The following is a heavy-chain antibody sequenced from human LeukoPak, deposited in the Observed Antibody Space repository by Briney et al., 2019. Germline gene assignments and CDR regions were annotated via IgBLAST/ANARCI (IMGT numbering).Heavy chain of an antibody. CDR2: INPNSGGT. CDR1: GYTFTGYY. D-gene: IGHD3-10*01. CDR3: ARDYGSGSYYANYYYGMDV. Sequence: ASVKVSCKASGYTFTGYYMHWVRQAPGQGLEWMGWINPNSGGTNYAQKFQGWVTMTRDTSISTAYMELSRLRSDDTAVYYCARDYGSGSYYANYYYGMDVWGQGTTVTVSS. V-gene: IGHV1-2*04. J-gene: IGHJ6*02.